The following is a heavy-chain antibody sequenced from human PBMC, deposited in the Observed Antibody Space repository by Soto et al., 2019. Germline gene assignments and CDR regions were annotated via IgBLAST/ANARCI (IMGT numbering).Heavy chain of an antibody. CDR2: ISAYNGNT. J-gene: IGHJ6*02. Sequence: GASVKVSCKASGYTFTSYGISWVRLAPGQGLEWMGWISAYNGNTNYAQKLQGRVTMTTDTSTSTAYMELRSLRSDDTAVYYCARESDFWSGYLFGSYYYYGMDVSGQGTTVTVSS. D-gene: IGHD3-3*01. V-gene: IGHV1-18*01. CDR1: GYTFTSYG. CDR3: ARESDFWSGYLFGSYYYYGMDV.